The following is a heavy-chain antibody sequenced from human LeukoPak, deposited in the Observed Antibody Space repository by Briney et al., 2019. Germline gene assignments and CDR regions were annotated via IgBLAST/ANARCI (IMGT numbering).Heavy chain of an antibody. J-gene: IGHJ4*02. Sequence: GGSLRLSCAASGFTFRSYAMSWVRQAPGKGLEWVSSISFDASDTYYADSVKGRFTISRDNSKYTLYLQMNSLRAEDTALYYCARRDNSAWYSLDYWGQGNLVTVSS. CDR3: ARRDNSAWYSLDY. D-gene: IGHD6-19*01. CDR1: GFTFRSYA. V-gene: IGHV3-23*01. CDR2: ISFDASDT.